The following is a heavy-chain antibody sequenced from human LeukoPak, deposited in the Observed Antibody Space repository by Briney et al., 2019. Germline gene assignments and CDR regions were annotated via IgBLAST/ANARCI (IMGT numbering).Heavy chain of an antibody. V-gene: IGHV3-30*02. CDR3: AKDYDFWSDALRGAFDI. J-gene: IGHJ3*02. Sequence: PGGSLRLSCAASGFTFKNYAVHGVRQAPGKGREWLAFIRHDGTDKYYADSVKGRFTISRDNSKNTLYLQINSLRDEDTAVYYCAKDYDFWSDALRGAFDIWGQGTMVTVSS. D-gene: IGHD3-3*01. CDR1: GFTFKNYA. CDR2: IRHDGTDK.